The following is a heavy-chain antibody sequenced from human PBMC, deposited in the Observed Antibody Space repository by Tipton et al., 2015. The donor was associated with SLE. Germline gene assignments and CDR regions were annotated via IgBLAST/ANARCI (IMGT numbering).Heavy chain of an antibody. J-gene: IGHJ2*01. D-gene: IGHD3-10*01. V-gene: IGHV4-39*01. CDR1: GGSISSSSYY. CDR3: ARPGLWFVESFDL. Sequence: TLSLTCTVSGGSISSSSYYWGWIRQPPGKGLEWIGSIYYSGSTYYNPSLKSRVTISVDTSKNQFSLKLSSVTAADTAVYYCARPGLWFVESFDLWGRGTLVTVSS. CDR2: IYYSGST.